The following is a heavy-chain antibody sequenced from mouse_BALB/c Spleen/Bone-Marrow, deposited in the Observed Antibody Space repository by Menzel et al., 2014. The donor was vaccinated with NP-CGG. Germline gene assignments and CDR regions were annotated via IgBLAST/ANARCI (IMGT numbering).Heavy chain of an antibody. V-gene: IGHV1S56*01. J-gene: IGHJ3*01. CDR1: GYTFTSYY. CDR2: IYPGDGST. D-gene: IGHD2-4*01. CDR3: AREAYYDYDEGFAY. Sequence: VNLVESGPELVKPGASVKMSCKASGYTFTSYYIHWVKQSPGQGLGWIGWIYPGDGSTKYIEKFKGKTTLTADKSSSTAYMLLSSLTSEDSAIYFCAREAYYDYDEGFAYWGQGTLVTVSA.